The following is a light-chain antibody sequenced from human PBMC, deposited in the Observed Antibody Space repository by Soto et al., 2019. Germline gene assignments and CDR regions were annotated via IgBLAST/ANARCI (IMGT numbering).Light chain of an antibody. J-gene: IGKJ5*01. V-gene: IGKV3-11*01. CDR2: DAS. CDR3: QQRSNWPPT. CDR1: QSVSSY. Sequence: EIVLTQSPATLSLSPGERATLSCRASQSVSSYFAWYQQKPGQAPRLLIYDASNRATGIPARFSGSGSGTDFTPTISSLEPEDFAVYYCQQRSNWPPTFGQGTRLEI.